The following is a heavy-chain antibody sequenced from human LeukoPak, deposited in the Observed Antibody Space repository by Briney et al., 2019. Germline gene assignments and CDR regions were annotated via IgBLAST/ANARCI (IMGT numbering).Heavy chain of an antibody. CDR2: MNPNSGNT. D-gene: IGHD2-2*01. V-gene: IGHV1-8*01. Sequence: GASVKVSCKASGYTFTSYDINWVRQATGQGLEWMGWMNPNSGNTGYAQKFQGRATMTRNTSISTAYMELSSLRSEDTAVYYCARGLRGGYCSSTSRYFFWFDPWGQGTLVTVSS. CDR1: GYTFTSYD. J-gene: IGHJ5*02. CDR3: ARGLRGGYCSSTSRYFFWFDP.